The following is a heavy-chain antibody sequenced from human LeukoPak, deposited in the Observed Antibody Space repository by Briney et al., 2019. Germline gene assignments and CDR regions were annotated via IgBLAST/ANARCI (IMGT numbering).Heavy chain of an antibody. D-gene: IGHD5-12*01. CDR1: GDSVSSNSAA. CDR3: ARDSGYDYYFDY. Sequence: SQTLSLTCAISGDSVSSNSAAWNWIRQSPSRGLEWLGRTYYRSKWYNDYAVSVKRRISINPDTSKNQFSLQLNSVTPDATAVHYCARDSGYDYYFDYWGQGTLVTVSS. J-gene: IGHJ4*02. CDR2: TYYRSKWYN. V-gene: IGHV6-1*01.